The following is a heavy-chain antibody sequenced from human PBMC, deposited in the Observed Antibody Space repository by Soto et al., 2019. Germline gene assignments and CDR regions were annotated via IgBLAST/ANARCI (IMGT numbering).Heavy chain of an antibody. J-gene: IGHJ6*02. Sequence: SQTLSLTCTVSGGSISSGDYYWSWIRQPPWKGLEWIGYIYYSASTYYNTSLKSRVTISVDTSKNQSSLKLTSVTAADTAVYYGARAVYCTTATCGDDFHYHNIDVWGQGPAVTVS. D-gene: IGHD2-8*01. V-gene: IGHV4-30-4*08. CDR3: ARAVYCTTATCGDDFHYHNIDV. CDR1: GGSISSGDYY. CDR2: IYYSAST.